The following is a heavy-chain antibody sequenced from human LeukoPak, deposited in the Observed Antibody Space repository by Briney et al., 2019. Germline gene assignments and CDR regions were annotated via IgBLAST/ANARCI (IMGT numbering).Heavy chain of an antibody. CDR2: IYYSGST. CDR1: GGSISSYY. D-gene: IGHD3-22*01. J-gene: IGHJ4*02. CDR3: AREYYYDSSGHRGYFDY. V-gene: IGHV4-59*01. Sequence: SETLSLTCTVSGGSISSYYWSWIRQPPGKGLEWIGYIYYSGSTNYNPSLKSRVTISVDTSKNQFSLKQSSVTAADTAVYYCAREYYYDSSGHRGYFDYWGQGTLVTVSS.